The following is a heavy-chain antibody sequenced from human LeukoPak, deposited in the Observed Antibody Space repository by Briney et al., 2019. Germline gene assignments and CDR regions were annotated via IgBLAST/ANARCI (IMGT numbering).Heavy chain of an antibody. CDR3: ARLGYSVSWTDC. CDR1: GGSISSTSHY. V-gene: IGHV4-39*01. J-gene: IGHJ4*02. D-gene: IGHD6-13*01. CDR2: VYYSGST. Sequence: SETLSLTCTVSGGSISSTSHYWGWIRQPPGKGLEWLGSVYYSGSTYYNPSLKSRVTISVDTSKNQFSLRLSSVTATDMAVYFCARLGYSVSWTDCWGQGILVTVSS.